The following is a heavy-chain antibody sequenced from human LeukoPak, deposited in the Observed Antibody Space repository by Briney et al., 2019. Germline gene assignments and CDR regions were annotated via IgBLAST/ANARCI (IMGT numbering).Heavy chain of an antibody. V-gene: IGHV4-59*08. CDR3: ARGSGWYDP. Sequence: SETLSLTCTVSGASISSYYWSWIRQPPGKGLEWIGFFYYSGSTNYNPSLQSRVTISVDTSKTQVSLRLSSVTAADTAVYYCARGSGWYDPWGQGTLVTVSS. CDR2: FYYSGST. D-gene: IGHD6-19*01. J-gene: IGHJ5*02. CDR1: GASISSYY.